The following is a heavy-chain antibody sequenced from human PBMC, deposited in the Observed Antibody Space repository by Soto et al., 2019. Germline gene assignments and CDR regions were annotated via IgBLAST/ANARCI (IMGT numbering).Heavy chain of an antibody. Sequence: SVKVSCKASGGTFSSYAIIWVRQAPGQGLEWMGGIIPIFGTANYAQKFQGRVTITRDTSASTAYMELSSLRSEDTAVYYCARGITLPTPLDYWGQGTLVTVSS. CDR2: IIPIFGTA. D-gene: IGHD1-20*01. CDR1: GGTFSSYA. CDR3: ARGITLPTPLDY. V-gene: IGHV1-69*05. J-gene: IGHJ4*02.